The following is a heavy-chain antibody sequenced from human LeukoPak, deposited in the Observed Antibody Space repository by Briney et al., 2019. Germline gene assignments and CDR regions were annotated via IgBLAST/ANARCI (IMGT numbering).Heavy chain of an antibody. Sequence: PGGSLRLSCAASGFTFSSYWMSWVRQAPGKGLEWVSVIYSGGSTKYADSVKGRFTIFRDNSKNTLNLQMNSLRAEDTAVYYCARHLRYGSGGYFDYWGQGTLVTVSS. CDR2: IYSGGST. D-gene: IGHD3-10*01. V-gene: IGHV3-66*04. J-gene: IGHJ4*02. CDR3: ARHLRYGSGGYFDY. CDR1: GFTFSSYW.